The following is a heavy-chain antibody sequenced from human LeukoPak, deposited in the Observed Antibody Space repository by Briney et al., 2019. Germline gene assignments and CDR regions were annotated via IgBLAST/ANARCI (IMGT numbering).Heavy chain of an antibody. CDR2: MYLSGTT. J-gene: IGHJ4*02. D-gene: IGHD3-22*01. V-gene: IGHV4-4*02. Sequence: SSGTLSLACTVSGDSINSLDLWSWVRQPPGKGLEWIGEMYLSGTTHSNPSVKSRVTISIDKSKNQFFLNLSSVTAADTAVYYCAGLVGRYSSGLYYYYFDYWGQGTLVTVSS. CDR1: GDSINSLDL. CDR3: AGLVGRYSSGLYYYYFDY.